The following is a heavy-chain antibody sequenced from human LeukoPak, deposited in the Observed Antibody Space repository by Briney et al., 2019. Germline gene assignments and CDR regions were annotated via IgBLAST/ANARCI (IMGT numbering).Heavy chain of an antibody. CDR1: GFPFSSYA. J-gene: IGHJ6*02. CDR2: ISYDGSNK. CDR3: ARVVDIVVVVAAKASSGGMDV. D-gene: IGHD2-15*01. V-gene: IGHV3-30-3*01. Sequence: PGGSLRLSFSASGFPFSSYAMHWVRPAPGKGLEWVAVISYDGSNKYYSDSVKGRFTISRDNSKNTLYLQMNSLRAEDTAVYYCARVVDIVVVVAAKASSGGMDVWGQGTTVTVSS.